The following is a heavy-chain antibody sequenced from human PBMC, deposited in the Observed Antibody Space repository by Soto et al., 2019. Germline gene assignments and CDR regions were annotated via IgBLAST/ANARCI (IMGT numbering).Heavy chain of an antibody. CDR3: ARGRDDAFDI. Sequence: SETLSLTCSVSGSSVRSYAWSWIRQPPGKGLEWIGYIYHSGSTYYNPSLKSRVTISVDRSKNQFSLKLSSVTAADTAVYYCARGRDDAFDIWGQGTMVTVSS. V-gene: IGHV4-30-2*01. CDR1: GSSVRSYA. J-gene: IGHJ3*02. CDR2: IYHSGST.